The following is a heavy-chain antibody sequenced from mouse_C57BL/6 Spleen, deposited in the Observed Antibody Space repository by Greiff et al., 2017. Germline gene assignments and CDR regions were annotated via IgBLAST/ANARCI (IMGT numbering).Heavy chain of an antibody. CDR3: ASNYYSNYADVDY. J-gene: IGHJ2*01. V-gene: IGHV1-50*01. Sequence: VQLQQPGAELVKPGASVKLSCKASGYTFTSYWMQWVKQRPGQGLEWIGEIDPSDSYTNYNQKFKGKATLTVDTSSSTAYMQLSSLTSEDSAVYYCASNYYSNYADVDYWGQGTTLTVSS. CDR1: GYTFTSYW. CDR2: IDPSDSYT. D-gene: IGHD2-5*01.